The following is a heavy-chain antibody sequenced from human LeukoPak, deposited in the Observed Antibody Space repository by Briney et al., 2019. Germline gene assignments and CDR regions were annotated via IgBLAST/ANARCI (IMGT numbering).Heavy chain of an antibody. D-gene: IGHD6-13*01. J-gene: IGHJ6*02. CDR3: ARHRVDSSSPRGMDV. V-gene: IGHV5-51*01. CDR1: GYNFITYW. CDR2: ISPGNSDT. Sequence: GESLKISCKGSGYNFITYWIGWVRQMPCKGLEWMGIISPGNSDTKYSPSFQGQVTFSADKSISTAYLQWSSLKASDTAIYYCARHRVDSSSPRGMDVWGQGTTVTVSS.